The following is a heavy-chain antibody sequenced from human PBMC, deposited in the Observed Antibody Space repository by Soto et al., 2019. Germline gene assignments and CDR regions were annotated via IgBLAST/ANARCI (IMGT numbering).Heavy chain of an antibody. CDR1: GGSISSGDYY. J-gene: IGHJ4*02. D-gene: IGHD4-17*01. V-gene: IGHV4-30-4*01. Sequence: SETLSLTCTVSGGSISSGDYYWSWIRQPPGKGLEWIGYIYYSGSTYYNPSLKSRVTISVDTSKNQFSLKLSSVTAADTAVYYCARQNPGLRYFDYWGPGTLVTVSS. CDR2: IYYSGST. CDR3: ARQNPGLRYFDY.